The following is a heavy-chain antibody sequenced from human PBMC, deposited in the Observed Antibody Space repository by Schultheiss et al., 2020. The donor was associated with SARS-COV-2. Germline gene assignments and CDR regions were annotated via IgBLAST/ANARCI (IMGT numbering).Heavy chain of an antibody. V-gene: IGHV1-8*01. D-gene: IGHD6-19*01. Sequence: ASVKVSCKASGYTFTSYDINWVRQATGQGLEWMGWMNPNSGNTGYAQKFQGRVTMTRNTSISTAYMELSSLRSEDTAVYYCARGGIAVTGKGYWGQGTLVTVSS. CDR3: ARGGIAVTGKGY. J-gene: IGHJ4*02. CDR1: GYTFTSYD. CDR2: MNPNSGNT.